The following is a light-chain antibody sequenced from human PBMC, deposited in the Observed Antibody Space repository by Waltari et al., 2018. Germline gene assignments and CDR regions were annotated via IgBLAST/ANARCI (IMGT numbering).Light chain of an antibody. CDR1: HSVSSY. J-gene: IGKJ4*01. Sequence: ELVLTQSPATLSLSTGARATLSCRASHSVSSYFAWYQQKPGKAPRLLIYDASNSATGIPARFSGRGSGTDFTLTISRLEPEDFAVYYCQQRSNWPLTFGGGTKVEIK. CDR3: QQRSNWPLT. V-gene: IGKV3-11*01. CDR2: DAS.